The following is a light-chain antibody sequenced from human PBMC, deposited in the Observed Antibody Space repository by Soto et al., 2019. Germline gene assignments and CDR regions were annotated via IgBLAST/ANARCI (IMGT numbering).Light chain of an antibody. CDR2: LAS. CDR3: HQRQSWPRT. J-gene: IGKJ1*01. V-gene: IGKV3-11*01. CDR1: QAVNTR. Sequence: EIVLTQSPATLSSFPCDRVTVSCRASQAVNTRLAWYQHKPGQAPRLLIYLASNRAAGVPARFSGSGSGTDFTLTISDVEPEDFAVYYCHQRQSWPRTFGQGTKVDIK.